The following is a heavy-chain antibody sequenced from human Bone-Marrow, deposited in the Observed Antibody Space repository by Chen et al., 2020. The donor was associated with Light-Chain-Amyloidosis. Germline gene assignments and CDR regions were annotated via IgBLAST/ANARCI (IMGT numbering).Heavy chain of an antibody. V-gene: IGHV3-9*01. J-gene: IGHJ4*02. CDR2: VSYNGVYI. CDR1: GSTFGDHA. Sequence: EVQLVESGAGLVQPGRSLRPPCAASGSTFGDHAMHWVRQTPGKGLEWVADVSYNGVYIKYADSVKGRFTISRDNAKNSLYLQMNSLRPEDTALYYCVKSSGRDGDYPFDYWGQGTLVTVSS. CDR3: VKSSGRDGDYPFDY. D-gene: IGHD4-17*01.